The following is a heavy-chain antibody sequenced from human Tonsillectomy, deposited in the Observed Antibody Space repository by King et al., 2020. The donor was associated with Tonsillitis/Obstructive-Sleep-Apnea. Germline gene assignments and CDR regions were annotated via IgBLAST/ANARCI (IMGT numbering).Heavy chain of an antibody. J-gene: IGHJ3*02. CDR2: ISSSSSTI. CDR3: AREFSSGWLSGAFDI. D-gene: IGHD6-19*01. Sequence: VQLVESGGGLVQPGGSLRLSCAASGFTFSSYSMNWVRRAPGKGLEWVSYISSSSSTIYYADSVKGRFTISRDNAKNSLYLQMNSLRDEDTAVYYCAREFSSGWLSGAFDIWGQGTMVTVSS. CDR1: GFTFSSYS. V-gene: IGHV3-48*02.